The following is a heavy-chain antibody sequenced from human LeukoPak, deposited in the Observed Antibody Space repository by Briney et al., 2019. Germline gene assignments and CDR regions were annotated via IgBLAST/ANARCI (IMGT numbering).Heavy chain of an antibody. CDR3: ASLARRVYVEYYFDY. D-gene: IGHD2-8*01. CDR2: IYPGDSDP. CDR1: GYTFTTYW. V-gene: IGHV5-51*01. Sequence: GESLKISCKGSGYTFTTYWIGWVRQMPGKGLEWMGIIYPGDSDPRYSPSFQGQVTISADTSISTAYLQWSSLKASDSAIYYCASLARRVYVEYYFDYWGQGTLVTVSS. J-gene: IGHJ4*02.